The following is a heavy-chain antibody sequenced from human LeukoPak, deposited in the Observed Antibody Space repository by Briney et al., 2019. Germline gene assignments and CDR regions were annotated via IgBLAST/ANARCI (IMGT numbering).Heavy chain of an antibody. V-gene: IGHV6-1*01. CDR1: GDSVSSNSAA. Sequence: SQTLSLTCATSGDSVSSNSAAWDWIRQSPSRGLEWLGRTYYRSKWYSDYALFVKSRITINPDTSKNQFSLQLNSVTPEDTAVYYCAREVRGIIITGFDYWGQGTLVTVSS. CDR2: TYYRSKWYS. J-gene: IGHJ4*02. CDR3: AREVRGIIITGFDY. D-gene: IGHD3-10*01.